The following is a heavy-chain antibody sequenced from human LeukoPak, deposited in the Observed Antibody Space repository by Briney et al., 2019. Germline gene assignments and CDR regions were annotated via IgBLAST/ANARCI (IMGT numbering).Heavy chain of an antibody. CDR1: GYSFTSYW. CDR2: IYPGDSDT. Sequence: GESLKISCRGSGYSFTSYWIGWVRQVPGKGLEWMGIIYPGDSDTRYSPSFQGQVTISADKSISTAYLQWSSLKASDTAMYYCARQETYYYDSRLAPWGATWVYWGQGTLVTVSS. D-gene: IGHD3-22*01. CDR3: ARQETYYYDSRLAPWGATWVY. V-gene: IGHV5-51*01. J-gene: IGHJ4*02.